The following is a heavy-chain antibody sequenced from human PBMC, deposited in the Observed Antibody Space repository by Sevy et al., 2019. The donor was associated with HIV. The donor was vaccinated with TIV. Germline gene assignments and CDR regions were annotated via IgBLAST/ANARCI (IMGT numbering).Heavy chain of an antibody. D-gene: IGHD4-17*01. J-gene: IGHJ2*01. CDR3: VRAPQYTTVTNNRMKLYWYFDL. Sequence: GGSLRLSCAASGFTFSSYEMNWVRQAPGEGPEWVSSITSSAANKYYSDSVKGRFTISRDNAKNSLFLQMNSLRAEDTAVYYCVRAPQYTTVTNNRMKLYWYFDLWGRGTLVTVSS. CDR1: GFTFSSYE. V-gene: IGHV3-48*03. CDR2: ITSSAANK.